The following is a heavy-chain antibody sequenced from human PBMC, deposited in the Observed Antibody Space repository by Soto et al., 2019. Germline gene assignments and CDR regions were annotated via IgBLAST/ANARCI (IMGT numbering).Heavy chain of an antibody. J-gene: IGHJ4*02. V-gene: IGHV4-30-2*01. CDR1: GGSIIGGGDS. Sequence: SETLSLTCAVAGGSIIGGGDSWSWIRQPPGKGLEWIGYIYHSGSTYYNPSLKSRVTISVDRSKNQFSLKLSSVTAADTAVYYCARVPLLWRQGTLVPVSS. D-gene: IGHD1-26*01. CDR2: IYHSGST. CDR3: ARVPLL.